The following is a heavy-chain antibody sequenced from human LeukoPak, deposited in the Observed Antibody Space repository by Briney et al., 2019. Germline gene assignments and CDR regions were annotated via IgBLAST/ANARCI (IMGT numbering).Heavy chain of an antibody. CDR3: ARVLARYGNLDY. Sequence: GASVKVSCKASVYTFTDYYIHWVRQAPRQGHEWMGWINPNSGGTNYTQKFQGRVTMTRDTSISTAYLELNRLTSDDTAVYYCARVLARYGNLDYWGQGILVTVSS. D-gene: IGHD1-14*01. V-gene: IGHV1-2*02. CDR1: VYTFTDYY. J-gene: IGHJ4*02. CDR2: INPNSGGT.